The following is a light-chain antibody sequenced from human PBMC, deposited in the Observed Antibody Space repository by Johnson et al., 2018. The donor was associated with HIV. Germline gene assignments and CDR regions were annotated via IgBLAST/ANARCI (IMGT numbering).Light chain of an antibody. CDR1: SSNIGNNY. CDR2: DNN. Sequence: QSVLTQPPSVSAAPGQKVTISCSGSSSNIGNNYVSWYQQLPGTAPKLLIYDNNKRPSGIPDRFSGSKSGTSATLGITVLQTGDEADYYCGTWDSSLSAFYVFGTGTKFPVL. J-gene: IGLJ1*01. CDR3: GTWDSSLSAFYV. V-gene: IGLV1-51*01.